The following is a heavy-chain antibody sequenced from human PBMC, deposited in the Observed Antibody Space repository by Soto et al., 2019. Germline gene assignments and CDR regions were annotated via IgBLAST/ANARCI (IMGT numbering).Heavy chain of an antibody. D-gene: IGHD6-13*01. CDR3: AREVNSSPARGPNWFDP. Sequence: PEETLSLTCAVYGGSFSGYYWSWIRQPPGKGLEWIGEINHSGSTNYNPSLKSRVTISVDKSKNQFSLKMNSVTAADTAVYYCAREVNSSPARGPNWFDPWGQGTLVTVSS. CDR2: INHSGST. CDR1: GGSFSGYY. J-gene: IGHJ5*02. V-gene: IGHV4-34*01.